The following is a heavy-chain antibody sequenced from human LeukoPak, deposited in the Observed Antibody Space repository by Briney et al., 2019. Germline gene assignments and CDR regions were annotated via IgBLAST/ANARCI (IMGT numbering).Heavy chain of an antibody. Sequence: GASVKVSCKASGYTFTSYDINWVRQATGQGLEWMGWMNPNSGNTGYAQKFQGRVTMTRNTSISTAYMELSSLRSEDTAVYYCARGRPVIVVITTGEAFDIWGQGTMVTVSS. J-gene: IGHJ3*02. CDR1: GYTFTSYD. V-gene: IGHV1-8*01. CDR2: MNPNSGNT. D-gene: IGHD3-22*01. CDR3: ARGRPVIVVITTGEAFDI.